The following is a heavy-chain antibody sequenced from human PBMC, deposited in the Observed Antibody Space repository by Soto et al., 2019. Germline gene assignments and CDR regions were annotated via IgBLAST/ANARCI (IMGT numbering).Heavy chain of an antibody. CDR3: ARDILRRDSWSGYYLDY. Sequence: QVPLVESGGGVVQPGRSLRLSCAASGFTFSSYGMHWVRQAPGKGLEWVAVIWYDGSNKYYADSVKGRFTISRDNSKNTLYLQINSLRAEDTAVYYCARDILRRDSWSGYYLDYWGQGTLVTVSS. D-gene: IGHD3-3*01. J-gene: IGHJ4*02. CDR2: IWYDGSNK. CDR1: GFTFSSYG. V-gene: IGHV3-33*01.